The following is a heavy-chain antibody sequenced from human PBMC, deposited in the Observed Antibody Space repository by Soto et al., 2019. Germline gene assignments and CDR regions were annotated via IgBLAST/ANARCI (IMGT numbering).Heavy chain of an antibody. CDR3: ASGLGYCSGGTCYSYGLHFDD. J-gene: IGHJ4*02. CDR2: ISYSGST. D-gene: IGHD2-15*01. V-gene: IGHV4-31*03. CDR1: GGSISSGVYY. Sequence: QVQLQESGPGLVKPSQTLSLTCTVSGGSISSGVYYWSWIRQHPGKGLEWIGYISYSGSTDYNPSLKSRLTISEATSKNQFSLKLSSVTAADTAVYYCASGLGYCSGGTCYSYGLHFDDWGQGTLVTVSP.